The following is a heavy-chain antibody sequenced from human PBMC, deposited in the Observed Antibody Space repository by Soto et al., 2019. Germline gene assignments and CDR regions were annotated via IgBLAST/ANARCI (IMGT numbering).Heavy chain of an antibody. V-gene: IGHV6-1*01. J-gene: IGHJ5*02. CDR3: ARGVVVPAAFPNWFDP. Sequence: SQTLSLTCAISGDSVSSNSAAWNWIRQSPSRGLEWLGRTYYRSKWYNDYAVSVKSRITINPDTSKNQFSLQLNSVTPEDTAVYYCARGVVVPAAFPNWFDPWGQGTLVTVSS. CDR2: TYYRSKWYN. CDR1: GDSVSSNSAA. D-gene: IGHD2-2*01.